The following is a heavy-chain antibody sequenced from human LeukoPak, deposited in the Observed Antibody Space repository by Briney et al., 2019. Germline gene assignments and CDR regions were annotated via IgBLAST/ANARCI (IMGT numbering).Heavy chain of an antibody. CDR3: ARFLIVEVPAAMGGAYGGAP. J-gene: IGHJ5*02. Sequence: SETLSLTCAVYGGSFSGYYWSWIRQPPGKGLEWIGEIDHSGSTNYNPSLKSRVTISVDTSKNQFSLKLSSVTAADTAVYYCARFLIVEVPAAMGGAYGGAPRGQRTPVTASS. D-gene: IGHD2-2*01. CDR2: IDHSGST. CDR1: GGSFSGYY. V-gene: IGHV4-34*01.